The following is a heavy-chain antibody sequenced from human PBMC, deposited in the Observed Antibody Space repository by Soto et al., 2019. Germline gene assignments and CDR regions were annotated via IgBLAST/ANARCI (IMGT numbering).Heavy chain of an antibody. CDR3: ARGSSIAGLYYGMDV. CDR2: IYNGGRT. Sequence: ETLSLTCAVSGGSISDHYYMWIRQSPGKGLEYIGYIYNGGRTDYNPSLKSRVIISVDTSKNQFSLKLSSVTAADTAVYYCARGSSIAGLYYGMDVWGQGTTVTVSS. J-gene: IGHJ6*02. V-gene: IGHV4-59*11. D-gene: IGHD6-6*01. CDR1: GGSISDHY.